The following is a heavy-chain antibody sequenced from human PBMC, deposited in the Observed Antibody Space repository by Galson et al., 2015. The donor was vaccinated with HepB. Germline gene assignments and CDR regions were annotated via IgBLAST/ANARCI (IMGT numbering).Heavy chain of an antibody. CDR3: ARTYCSGGSCYGLYYYYGLDV. CDR2: ISYDGSNK. J-gene: IGHJ6*02. Sequence: SLRLSCAVSRFTFSSYTMHWVRQAPGKGLEWVALISYDGSNKYYADSVKGRFTISRDNSKNTLSLQMNSLRAEDTAVYYCARTYCSGGSCYGLYYYYGLDVWGQGTTVTVSS. CDR1: RFTFSSYT. V-gene: IGHV3-30-3*01. D-gene: IGHD2-15*01.